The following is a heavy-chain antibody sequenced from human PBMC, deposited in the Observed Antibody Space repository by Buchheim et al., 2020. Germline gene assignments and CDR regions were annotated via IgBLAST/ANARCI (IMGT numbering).Heavy chain of an antibody. CDR1: GGSISSSNRF. Sequence: QLQLQESGPGLVKPSETLSLTCTVSGGSISSSNRFWGWIRQSPGKGLEWIGSVHYGGSTYYNPSLQSRVTVSVDTSKNQFSLKLSSVTAADTAVYYCARDVYYDSSGYYRYFDYWGQGTL. CDR3: ARDVYYDSSGYYRYFDY. D-gene: IGHD3-22*01. V-gene: IGHV4-39*07. J-gene: IGHJ4*02. CDR2: VHYGGST.